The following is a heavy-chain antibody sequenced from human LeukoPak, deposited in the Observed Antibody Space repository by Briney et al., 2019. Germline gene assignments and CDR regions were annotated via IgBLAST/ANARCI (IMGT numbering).Heavy chain of an antibody. Sequence: KPSETLSLTCAVYGGSFSGYYWSWIRQPPGKGLEWIGEINHSGSTNYNPSLKSRVTISADTSKNQFSLKLSSVTAADTAVYYCARVYSSTSCFDVWGQGTTVTVSS. CDR1: GGSFSGYY. D-gene: IGHD2-2*01. J-gene: IGHJ6*02. CDR3: ARVYSSTSCFDV. V-gene: IGHV4-34*01. CDR2: INHSGST.